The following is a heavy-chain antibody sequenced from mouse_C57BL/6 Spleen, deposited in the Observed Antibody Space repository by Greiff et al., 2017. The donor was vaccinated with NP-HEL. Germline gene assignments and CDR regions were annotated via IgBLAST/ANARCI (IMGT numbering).Heavy chain of an antibody. Sequence: QVQLQQSGAELVRPGASVKLSCKASGYTFTDYYINWVKQRPGQGLEWIARIYPGSGNTYYNEKFKGKATLTAEKSSSTAYMQLSSLTSEDSAVYFCAREALTPFAYWGQGTLVTVSA. D-gene: IGHD3-2*02. V-gene: IGHV1-76*01. CDR2: IYPGSGNT. CDR1: GYTFTDYY. J-gene: IGHJ3*01. CDR3: AREALTPFAY.